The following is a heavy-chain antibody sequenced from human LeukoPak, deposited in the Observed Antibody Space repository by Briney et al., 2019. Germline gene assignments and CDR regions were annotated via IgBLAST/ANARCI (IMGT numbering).Heavy chain of an antibody. CDR3: ARASATQANWFDP. D-gene: IGHD2-15*01. CDR2: ISAFNGDT. V-gene: IGHV1-18*01. J-gene: IGHJ5*02. CDR1: GYTFSNYG. Sequence: ASVKVSCKASGYTFSNYGVTWLRQAPGQGLEWMGWISAFNGDTNYAQKFQGRVTMTTETSTTTAYMEVRSLRSDDTAVYYCARASATQANWFDPWGQGTLVTVSS.